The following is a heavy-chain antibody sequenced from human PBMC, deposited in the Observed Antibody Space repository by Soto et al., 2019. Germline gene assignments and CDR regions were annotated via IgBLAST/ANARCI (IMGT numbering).Heavy chain of an antibody. J-gene: IGHJ1*01. CDR3: ATASYCSSTSCYPAEYFQH. V-gene: IGHV1-24*01. Sequence: QVPLVQSGAEVKKPGASVKVSCKVSGYTLTELSMHWVRQAPGNGLEWMGGFDPEDGETIYAQKFQGRVTMTEDTSTDTAYMELSSLRSEDTAVYYCATASYCSSTSCYPAEYFQHWGQGTLVTVSS. CDR1: GYTLTELS. CDR2: FDPEDGET. D-gene: IGHD2-2*01.